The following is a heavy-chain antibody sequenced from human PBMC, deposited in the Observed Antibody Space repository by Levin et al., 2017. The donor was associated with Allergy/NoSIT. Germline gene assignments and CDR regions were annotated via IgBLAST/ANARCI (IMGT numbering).Heavy chain of an antibody. CDR3: ARGLITMVRGVITRYYYYGMDG. CDR2: MNPNSGNT. J-gene: IGHJ6*02. CDR1: GYTFTSYD. Sequence: ASVKVSCKASGYTFTSYDINWVRQATGQGLEWMGWMNPNSGNTGYAQKFQGRVTMTRNTSISTAYMELSSLRSEDTAVYYCARGLITMVRGVITRYYYYGMDGWGQGTTVTVSS. D-gene: IGHD3-10*01. V-gene: IGHV1-8*01.